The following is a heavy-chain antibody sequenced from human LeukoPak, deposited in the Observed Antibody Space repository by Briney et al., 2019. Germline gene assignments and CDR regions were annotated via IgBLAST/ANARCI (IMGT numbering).Heavy chain of an antibody. CDR3: ARDSDFDY. CDR1: GFTFSKYW. J-gene: IGHJ4*02. CDR2: MNQDGSEN. V-gene: IGHV3-7*01. Sequence: GGSLRLSCAASGFTFSKYWMSWVRQAPGEGLEWVANMNQDGSENYYVDSVKGRFTISRENAKNSLYLQMNSLRAEDTAVYYCARDSDFDYWGQGTLVTVSS. D-gene: IGHD1-26*01.